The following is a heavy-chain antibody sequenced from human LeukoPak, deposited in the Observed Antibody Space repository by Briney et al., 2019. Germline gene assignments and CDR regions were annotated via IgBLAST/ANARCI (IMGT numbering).Heavy chain of an antibody. CDR1: GFTFDDYA. D-gene: IGHD3-3*01. J-gene: IGHJ4*02. CDR3: AKVRRLLYNYFDY. V-gene: IGHV3-23*01. CDR2: ISGSGGST. Sequence: GRSLRLSCAASGFTFDDYAMHWVRQAPGKGLEWVSAISGSGGSTYYADSVKGRFTISRDNSKNTLYLQINSLRAEDTAVYYCAKVRRLLYNYFDYWGQGTLVTVSS.